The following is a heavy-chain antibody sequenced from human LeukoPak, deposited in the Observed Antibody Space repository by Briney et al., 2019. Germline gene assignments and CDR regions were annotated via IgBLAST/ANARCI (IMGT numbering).Heavy chain of an antibody. CDR3: ARYASSGYYRYYFDY. CDR1: GGSISSSSYS. Sequence: SETLSLTCTVSGGSISSSSYSWGWIRQLPGKGLEWIGTIYYSGSTYYNPSLKSRVTISEDTSKNQFSLNLSSVTAADTAVYYCARYASSGYYRYYFDYWGQGTLVTVSS. V-gene: IGHV4-39*01. D-gene: IGHD3-22*01. J-gene: IGHJ4*02. CDR2: IYYSGST.